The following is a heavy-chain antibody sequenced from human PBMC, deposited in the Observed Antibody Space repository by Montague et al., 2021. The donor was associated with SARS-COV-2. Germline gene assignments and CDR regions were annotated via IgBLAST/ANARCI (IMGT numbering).Heavy chain of an antibody. V-gene: IGHV4-39*01. D-gene: IGHD3-10*01. J-gene: IGHJ5*02. CDR3: ARLVWFGELSSENWFDP. CDR2: IYYSGST. Sequence: SETLSLTCTVSGGSISSSSNYWGWIRQPPGKGLEWIGSIYYSGSTYYNSSLKSRVTISVDTSKNQFSLMLNSVTAADTAVYYCARLVWFGELSSENWFDPWGQETLVTVSS. CDR1: GGSISSSSNY.